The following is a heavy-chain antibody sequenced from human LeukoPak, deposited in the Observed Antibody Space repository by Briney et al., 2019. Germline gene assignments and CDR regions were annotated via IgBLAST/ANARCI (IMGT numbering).Heavy chain of an antibody. CDR2: IIPIFGTA. CDR1: GGTFSSYA. V-gene: IGHV1-69*06. Sequence: SVKVSCKASGGTFSSYAISWVRQAPGQGLEWMGGIIPIFGTANYAQKFQGRVTMTEDTSTDTAYMELSSLRSEDTAVYYCATRIVGAKVDYWGQGTLVTVSS. CDR3: ATRIVGAKVDY. J-gene: IGHJ4*02. D-gene: IGHD1-26*01.